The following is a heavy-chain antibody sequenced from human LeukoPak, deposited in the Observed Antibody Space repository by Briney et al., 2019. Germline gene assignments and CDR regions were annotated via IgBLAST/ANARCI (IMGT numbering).Heavy chain of an antibody. D-gene: IGHD3-10*01. J-gene: IGHJ4*02. CDR3: AKGRPMVRGVGPIDY. CDR1: GFTFSSYG. Sequence: GGSLRLSCAASGFTFSSYGMHWVRQAPGKGLEWVAFIRYDGSNKYYADSVKGRFTISRDNSKNTLCLQMNSLRAEDTAVYYCAKGRPMVRGVGPIDYWGQGTLVTVSS. CDR2: IRYDGSNK. V-gene: IGHV3-30*02.